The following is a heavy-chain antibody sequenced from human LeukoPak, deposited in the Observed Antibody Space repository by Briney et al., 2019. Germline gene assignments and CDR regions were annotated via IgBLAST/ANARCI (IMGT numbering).Heavy chain of an antibody. J-gene: IGHJ4*02. D-gene: IGHD3-16*01. Sequence: QPGGSLRLSCTASGFTFTRYWMHWVRQAPGKGLVWVSRVNPDGSSVTYGDSVKGRFTSSRGNAKNTLYLQMNSLRAEDMAVYYCARGGSYGDYWGQGILVTVFS. CDR2: VNPDGSSV. CDR1: GFTFTRYW. V-gene: IGHV3-74*01. CDR3: ARGGSYGDY.